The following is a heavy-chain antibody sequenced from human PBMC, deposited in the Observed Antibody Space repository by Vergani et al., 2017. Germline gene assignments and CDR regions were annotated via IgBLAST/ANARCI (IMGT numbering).Heavy chain of an antibody. CDR1: GFTVSSNY. V-gene: IGHV3-53*01. CDR2: IYSGGSS. J-gene: IGHJ6*03. D-gene: IGHD3-16*02. CDR3: AISYYSYYYMDV. Sequence: EVQLLESGGGLVQPGGSLRLSCAASGFTVSSNYMSWVRQAPGKGLEWVSIIYSGGSSFYTDSVKGRFTVSRDSSKNTLYLQMNSLRAEDTAIYYCAISYYSYYYMDVWGKGTTVTVSS.